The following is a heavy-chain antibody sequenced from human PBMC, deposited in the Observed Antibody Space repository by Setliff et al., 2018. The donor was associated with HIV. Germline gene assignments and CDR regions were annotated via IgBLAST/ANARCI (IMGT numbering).Heavy chain of an antibody. CDR3: AREPPSSNPTLQYAFDL. CDR1: GYSFTKYE. CDR2: VSPSIGNS. V-gene: IGHV1-18*01. Sequence: GASVKVSCKASGYSFTKYEINWVRQAPGQGLEWLGWVSPSIGNSDFAQKFEGRITMTTDTPTTTAFMELRSLTSDDTAVYFCAREPPSSNPTLQYAFDLWGQGTMVTVS. J-gene: IGHJ3*01. D-gene: IGHD4-4*01.